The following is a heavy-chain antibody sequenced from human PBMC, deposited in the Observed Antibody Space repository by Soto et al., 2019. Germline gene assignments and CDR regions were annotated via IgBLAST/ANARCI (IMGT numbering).Heavy chain of an antibody. V-gene: IGHV3-48*03. J-gene: IGHJ4*02. Sequence: GGSLRLSCAASGFTFSSYEMNWVRQAPGKGLEWVSYISSSGSTIYYADSVKGRFTISRDNAKNSLYLQMNSLRAEDTAVYYCARISYYDSSGYIARGFDYWGQGTMVTVYS. CDR3: ARISYYDSSGYIARGFDY. D-gene: IGHD3-22*01. CDR1: GFTFSSYE. CDR2: ISSSGSTI.